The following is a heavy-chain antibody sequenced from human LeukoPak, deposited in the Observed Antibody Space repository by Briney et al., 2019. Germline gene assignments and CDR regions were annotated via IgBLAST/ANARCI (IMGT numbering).Heavy chain of an antibody. D-gene: IGHD1-7*01. V-gene: IGHV4-30-4*01. CDR1: GGSISSGDYF. Sequence: SETLSLTCTVSGGSISSGDYFWSWIRQPPGKGLEWIGYIYYSGSTYYNPSLKSRVTISVDTSKNQFSLKLSSVTAADTAVYYCARVNNWNYIFDYWGQGTLVTVSS. CDR3: ARVNNWNYIFDY. J-gene: IGHJ4*02. CDR2: IYYSGST.